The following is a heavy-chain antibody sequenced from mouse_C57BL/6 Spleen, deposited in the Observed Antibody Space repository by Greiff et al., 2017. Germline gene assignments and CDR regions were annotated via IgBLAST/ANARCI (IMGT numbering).Heavy chain of an antibody. J-gene: IGHJ2*01. D-gene: IGHD1-1*01. CDR1: GFTFSSYA. CDR3: ARDEGYYYGSSPYYFDY. Sequence: VQLQQSGGGLVKPGGSLKLSCAASGFTFSSYAMSWVRQTPEKRLEWVATISDGGSYTYYPDNVKGRFTISRDNAKNNLYLQMSHLKSEDTAMYYCARDEGYYYGSSPYYFDYWGQGTTLTVSS. V-gene: IGHV5-4*01. CDR2: ISDGGSYT.